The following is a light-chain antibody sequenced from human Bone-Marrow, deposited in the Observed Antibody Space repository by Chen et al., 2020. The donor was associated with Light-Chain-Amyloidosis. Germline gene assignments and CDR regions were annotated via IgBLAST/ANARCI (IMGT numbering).Light chain of an antibody. V-gene: IGLV1-44*01. J-gene: IGLJ3*02. CDR2: SND. Sequence: QSVLTQPPSASGTPGQKVTISCSGSYSNIGSNTVSWHQHLPATAPKLLMYSNDQRPSGVPNRFSGSKSDTSASLATSGLQSEDEADYYCAAWDDNMNGWVFGGGTKLTVL. CDR1: YSNIGSNT. CDR3: AAWDDNMNGWV.